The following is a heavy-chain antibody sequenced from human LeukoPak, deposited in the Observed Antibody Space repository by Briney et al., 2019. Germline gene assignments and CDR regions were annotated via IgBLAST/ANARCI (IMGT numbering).Heavy chain of an antibody. V-gene: IGHV3-7*03. D-gene: IGHD6-13*01. CDR1: GFTFSSYW. CDR3: ARDGPAAGLYLDC. CDR2: IKQDGSEK. Sequence: PGGSLRLSCAASGFTFSSYWMSWVRQAPGKGLEWVANIKQDGSEKYYVDSVKGRFTISRDNAKNSLYLQMNSLRAEDTAVYYCARDGPAAGLYLDCWGQGTLVTVSS. J-gene: IGHJ4*02.